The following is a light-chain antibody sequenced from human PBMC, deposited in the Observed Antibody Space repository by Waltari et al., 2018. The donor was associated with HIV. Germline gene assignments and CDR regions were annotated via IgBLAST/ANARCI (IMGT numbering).Light chain of an antibody. CDR3: SSYTTSTSII. J-gene: IGLJ2*01. Sequence: QSALTQPASVSGSPGQSITISCTGTSSDLGDFNYVSWYQQHPDKAPKLIIYEVTNRPSGGSNRFSGSKSANAASLTISGLQADDEADYYCSSYTTSTSIIFGGGTKVTVL. CDR1: SSDLGDFNY. CDR2: EVT. V-gene: IGLV2-14*01.